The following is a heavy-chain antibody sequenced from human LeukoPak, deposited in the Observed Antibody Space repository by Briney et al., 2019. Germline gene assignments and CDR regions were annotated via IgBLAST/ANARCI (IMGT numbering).Heavy chain of an antibody. Sequence: PSETLSLTXDVSGYSISSGFYWGWIRQPPGKRLEWIGSIFHNGSPSYNPSLKSRVTISIDTSKNQFSLKPSSVTAADTAAYYCAGLESAAHEGIQHWGQGTLVTVSS. V-gene: IGHV4-38-2*01. J-gene: IGHJ1*01. CDR1: GYSISSGFY. CDR3: AGLESAAHEGIQH. D-gene: IGHD1-1*01. CDR2: IFHNGSP.